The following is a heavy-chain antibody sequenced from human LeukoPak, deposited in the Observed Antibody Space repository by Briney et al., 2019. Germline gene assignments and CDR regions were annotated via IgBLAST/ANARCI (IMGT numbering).Heavy chain of an antibody. CDR2: INPSSGGT. J-gene: IGHJ5*02. V-gene: IGHV1-2*02. D-gene: IGHD3-16*02. Sequence: ASVKVSCKASGYTFTNYYMHWVRQAPGQGLEWMGWINPSSGGTDYAQKFQGRVTMTRDTSISTAYMELSRLRSDDTAMYYCARDKLGLGELSLYDQWGQGTLVTVFS. CDR3: ARDKLGLGELSLYDQ. CDR1: GYTFTNYY.